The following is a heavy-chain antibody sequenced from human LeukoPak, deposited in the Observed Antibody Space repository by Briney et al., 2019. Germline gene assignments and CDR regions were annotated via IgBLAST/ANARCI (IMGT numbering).Heavy chain of an antibody. V-gene: IGHV3-23*01. J-gene: IGHJ5*02. Sequence: GGSLRLSCAASGFTFTNDWMSWVRQAAGKGLEWVSAISGSGGSTYYADSVKGRFTISRDNSKNTLYLQMNSLRAEDTAVYYCAKDSSSWFVGWFDPWGQGTLVTVPS. CDR1: GFTFTNDW. D-gene: IGHD6-13*01. CDR2: ISGSGGST. CDR3: AKDSSSWFVGWFDP.